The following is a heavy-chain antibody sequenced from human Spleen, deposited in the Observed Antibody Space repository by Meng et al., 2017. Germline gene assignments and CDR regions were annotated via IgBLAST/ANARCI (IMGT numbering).Heavy chain of an antibody. V-gene: IGHV3-11*01. CDR2: ISDGGSTI. J-gene: IGHJ4*02. CDR3: ARGYYSSGIY. CDR1: GFTFSDYY. D-gene: IGHD3-16*01. Sequence: GSLKISCAASGFTFSDYYMSWIRQAPGKGLEWVSYISDGGSTIYYADFVKGRFTISRDNAKKSLYLQMNSLRAEDTAVYYCARGYYSSGIYWGQGTLVTVSS.